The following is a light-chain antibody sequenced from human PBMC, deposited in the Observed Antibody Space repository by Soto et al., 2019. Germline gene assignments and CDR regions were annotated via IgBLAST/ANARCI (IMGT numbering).Light chain of an antibody. J-gene: IGLJ3*02. V-gene: IGLV2-11*01. Sequence: QSVLTQPRSVSGSPGQSVTISCTGTSSDVGAYSYVSWYQHHPGRAPKLIIYDVTKRPSGVPDRFSGSKSGNTASLTISGXQAEFEADYYCCSYAGSSWVFGGGTKLTVL. CDR1: SSDVGAYSY. CDR2: DVT. CDR3: CSYAGSSWV.